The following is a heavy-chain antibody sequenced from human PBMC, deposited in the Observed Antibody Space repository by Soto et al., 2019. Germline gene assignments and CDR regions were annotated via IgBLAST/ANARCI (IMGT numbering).Heavy chain of an antibody. Sequence: GGSLRLSCAASGFTFSSYSMNWVRQAPGKGLEWVSYISSSSSTIYYADSVKGRFTISRDNAKNSLYLQMNSLRAEDTAVYYCAREVVVVVAATTYYNWFDPWGQGTLVTVSS. D-gene: IGHD2-15*01. J-gene: IGHJ5*02. CDR1: GFTFSSYS. CDR2: ISSSSSTI. CDR3: AREVVVVVAATTYYNWFDP. V-gene: IGHV3-48*01.